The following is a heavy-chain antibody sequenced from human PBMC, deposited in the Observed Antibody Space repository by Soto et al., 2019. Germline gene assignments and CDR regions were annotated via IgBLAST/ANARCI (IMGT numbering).Heavy chain of an antibody. J-gene: IGHJ4*02. CDR3: ARWVEVSLDYFDS. CDR1: GGSISNGYYY. D-gene: IGHD2-15*01. V-gene: IGHV4-31*03. Sequence: QVQLQESGPGLVKPSQTLSLTCTVSGGSISNGYYYWGWVRQNPGKGLEWIGHIYHSGRTYYNPTLKSRFTISVDTSKNQFSLNLSSVTAADTAVYYCARWVEVSLDYFDSWGQGTPVTVSS. CDR2: IYHSGRT.